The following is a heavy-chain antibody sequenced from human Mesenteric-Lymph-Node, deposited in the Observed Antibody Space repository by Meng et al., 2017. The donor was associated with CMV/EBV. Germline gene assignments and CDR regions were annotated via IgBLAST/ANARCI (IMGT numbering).Heavy chain of an antibody. J-gene: IGHJ4*02. CDR1: GFTFTNYW. D-gene: IGHD3-3*01. CDR2: INVDGSDT. Sequence: GESLKISCEASGFTFTNYWILWVRQAPGKGLFWVSRINVDGSDTDYADSVKGRFIISRDNAKNTVYLQMNSLTADDTAVYYCARSRWSGYAGVWGQGALVTVSS. V-gene: IGHV3-74*01. CDR3: ARSRWSGYAGV.